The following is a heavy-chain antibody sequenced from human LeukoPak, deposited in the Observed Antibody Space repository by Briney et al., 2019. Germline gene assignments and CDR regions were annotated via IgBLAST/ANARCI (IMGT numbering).Heavy chain of an antibody. CDR3: AREEVGATADY. D-gene: IGHD1-26*01. Sequence: ASVKVSCKASGYTFTNYGISWVRQAPGQGLEWMGWISAYNGNTNYTLKLQGRVTMTTDTSTSTAYMELRSLRSDDTAVYYCAREEVGATADYWGQGTLATVSS. J-gene: IGHJ4*02. CDR1: GYTFTNYG. V-gene: IGHV1-18*01. CDR2: ISAYNGNT.